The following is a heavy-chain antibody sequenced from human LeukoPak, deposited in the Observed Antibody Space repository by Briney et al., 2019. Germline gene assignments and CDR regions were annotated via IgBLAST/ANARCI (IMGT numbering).Heavy chain of an antibody. CDR1: GSTFTNYG. CDR3: AIGQGVITWGGADVYDV. CDR2: FSPYNGDT. D-gene: IGHD3-16*01. Sequence: ASVKVSCKASGSTFTNYGVNWVRQAPGQRPEWMGWFSPYNGDTKHAPKLKGRVTLTVDTLTSTAYMELRTLISDDTATYYCAIGQGVITWGGADVYDVWGQGTTVIVS. V-gene: IGHV1-18*01. J-gene: IGHJ3*01.